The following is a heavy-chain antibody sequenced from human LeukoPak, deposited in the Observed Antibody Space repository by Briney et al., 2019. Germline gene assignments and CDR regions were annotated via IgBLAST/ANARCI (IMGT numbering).Heavy chain of an antibody. CDR1: GFTFSSYA. CDR3: AKDLLGGYSPNNDY. V-gene: IGHV3-23*01. J-gene: IGHJ4*02. D-gene: IGHD3-22*01. Sequence: PGGSLRLSCAASGFTFSSYAMSWVRQAPGKGLEWVSAISGSGGSTYYADSVKGRFTISRDNSKNTLYLQMNSLRAEDTAVYYCAKDLLGGYSPNNDYRGQGTLVTVSS. CDR2: ISGSGGST.